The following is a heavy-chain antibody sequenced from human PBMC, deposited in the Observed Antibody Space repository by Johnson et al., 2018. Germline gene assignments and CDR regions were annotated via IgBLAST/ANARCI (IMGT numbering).Heavy chain of an antibody. J-gene: IGHJ6*02. CDR2: IRSKTYGGTS. D-gene: IGHD5-18*01. CDR3: TRLAVETSTPTHYYYGMDI. Sequence: LVQSGGGLVEPGRSLRLSCTASGFTFGISAMGWFRQAPGKGLEWVSFIRSKTYGGTSEYAASVKGRFTISRDDSKDIGYLQMNSLRTEDTAVYFCTRLAVETSTPTHYYYGMDIWGQGTTVTVSS. CDR1: GFTFGISA. V-gene: IGHV3-49*03.